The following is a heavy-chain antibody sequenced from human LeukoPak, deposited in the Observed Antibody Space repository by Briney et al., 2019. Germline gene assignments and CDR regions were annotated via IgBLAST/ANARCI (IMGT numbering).Heavy chain of an antibody. V-gene: IGHV3-30-3*01. Sequence: GGSLRLSCAASGFTFSSYAMHWVRQAPGKGLEWVAVISYDGSNKYYADSVKGRFTISRDNSKNTLYLQMNSLRAEDTAVYYCARGAHYFDYWGQGTLVTVSS. CDR2: ISYDGSNK. CDR1: GFTFSSYA. J-gene: IGHJ4*02. CDR3: ARGAHYFDY.